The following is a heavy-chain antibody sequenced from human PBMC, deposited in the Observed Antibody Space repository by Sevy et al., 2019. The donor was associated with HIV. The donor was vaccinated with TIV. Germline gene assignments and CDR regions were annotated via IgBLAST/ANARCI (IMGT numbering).Heavy chain of an antibody. CDR2: IYYSGST. J-gene: IGHJ4*02. V-gene: IGHV4-39*01. CDR3: ASVVSLGDYDY. CDR1: GGSISSSSYY. D-gene: IGHD3-16*01. Sequence: SETLSLTCTVSGGSISSSSYYWGWIRQPPGKGLEWIGGIYYSGSTYYNPSLKSRVTISVDTSKNQFSLKLSSVTAADTAVYYCASVVSLGDYDYWGQGTLVTVSS.